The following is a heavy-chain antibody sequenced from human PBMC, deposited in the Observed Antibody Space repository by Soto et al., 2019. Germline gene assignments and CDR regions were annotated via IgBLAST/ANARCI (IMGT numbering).Heavy chain of an antibody. CDR2: ITINGNT. J-gene: IGHJ1*01. Sequence: QVQQQESGPGLVKPSDTLSLTCRVSGAYISDFSWSWIRQPAGKGLVWIGRITINGNTQKNPSFKSRVTMLIDTSRKHSSLNLQSAAAADTALYCCASETGENWTYEAHWGPGTLVTVSS. V-gene: IGHV4-4*07. CDR3: ASETGENWTYEAH. CDR1: GAYISDFS. D-gene: IGHD1-7*01.